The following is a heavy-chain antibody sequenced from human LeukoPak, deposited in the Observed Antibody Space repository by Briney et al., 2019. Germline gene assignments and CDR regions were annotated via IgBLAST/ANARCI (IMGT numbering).Heavy chain of an antibody. CDR1: GYTFTSYG. J-gene: IGHJ6*02. D-gene: IGHD3-9*01. CDR2: ISAYNGNT. V-gene: IGHV1-18*01. CDR3: ARDHDILTGPRDYYYYGMDV. Sequence: GASVKVSCKASGYTFTSYGISWVRQAPGQGLEWMGWISAYNGNTNYAQKLQGRVTMTTDTSTSTAYMGLRSLRSDDTAVYYCARDHDILTGPRDYYYYGMDVWGQGTTVTVSS.